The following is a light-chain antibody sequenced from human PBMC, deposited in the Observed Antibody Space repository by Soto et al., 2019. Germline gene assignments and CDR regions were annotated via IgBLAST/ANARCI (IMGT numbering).Light chain of an antibody. J-gene: IGLJ3*02. Sequence: QSVLTQPASVSGSPGQSITISCTGTSNDIGVYNFVSWYQQHPVRAPKLMIYDIINRPAGFSDLFSGSKSGNTASLTISGLQAEDEAEYYCSSYTTSTARVFGGGTKLTVL. CDR2: DII. CDR3: SSYTTSTARV. CDR1: SNDIGVYNF. V-gene: IGLV2-14*03.